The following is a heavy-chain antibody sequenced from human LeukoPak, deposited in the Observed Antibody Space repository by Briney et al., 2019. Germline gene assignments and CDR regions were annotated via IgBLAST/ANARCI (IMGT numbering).Heavy chain of an antibody. J-gene: IGHJ2*01. CDR3: ARDQIIAARPPYWYFDL. Sequence: ASVKVSCKASGYTFTGYYMHWVRQAPGQGLEWMGWINPNSGGTNYAQKFQGWVTMTRDTSISTAYMELSRLRSDDTAVYYCARDQIIAARPPYWYFDLWGRGTLVTVSS. V-gene: IGHV1-2*04. CDR2: INPNSGGT. CDR1: GYTFTGYY. D-gene: IGHD6-6*01.